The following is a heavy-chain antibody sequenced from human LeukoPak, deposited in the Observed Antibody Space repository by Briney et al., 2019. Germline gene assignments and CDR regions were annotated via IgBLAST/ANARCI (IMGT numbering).Heavy chain of an antibody. D-gene: IGHD5-18*01. CDR1: GYTFTSYD. J-gene: IGHJ4*02. V-gene: IGHV1-8*03. CDR3: ARGSDTAMVMYYFDY. CDR2: MNPNSGNT. Sequence: ASVKVSCKASGYTFTSYDINWVRQATGQGLEWMGWMNPNSGNTGYAQKFQGRVTITRNTSISTAYMELSSLRSEDTAVYYCARGSDTAMVMYYFDYWGQGTLVTVSS.